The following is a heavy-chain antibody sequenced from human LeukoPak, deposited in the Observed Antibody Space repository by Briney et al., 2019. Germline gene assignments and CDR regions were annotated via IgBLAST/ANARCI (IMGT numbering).Heavy chain of an antibody. CDR3: ANAPFSRGYSPSDY. D-gene: IGHD3-22*01. V-gene: IGHV3-23*01. CDR1: GFTFRSYA. Sequence: GGSLRLSCAASGFTFRSYAMSWVRQPPGKGLEWVSTISGSGGSTYSADSVKGRFTVSRDNSNNTLYLQMNGLRAEDTAVYYCANAPFSRGYSPSDYWGQGTLVTVTS. CDR2: ISGSGGST. J-gene: IGHJ4*02.